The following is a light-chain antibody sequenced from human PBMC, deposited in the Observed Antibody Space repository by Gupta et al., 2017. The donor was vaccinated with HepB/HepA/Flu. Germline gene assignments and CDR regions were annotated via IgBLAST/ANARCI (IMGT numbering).Light chain of an antibody. CDR3: QVWDSSSDHVV. CDR1: NIGSKS. J-gene: IGLJ2*01. CDR2: DDS. Sequence: SYVPTQPPSVSVAPGTAARSTCGGNNIGSKSVHCYQQKPGQATVLVVYDDSDRPSGIPERFSGSNSGNTATLTISRVEAGDEADYYCQVWDSSSDHVVFGGGTKLTGL. V-gene: IGLV3-21*03.